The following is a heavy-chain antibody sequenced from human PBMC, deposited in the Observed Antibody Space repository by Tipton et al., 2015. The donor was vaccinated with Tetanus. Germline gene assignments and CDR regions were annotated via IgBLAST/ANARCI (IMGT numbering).Heavy chain of an antibody. CDR3: AKEGSEWLSSRLSYYYYMDV. CDR2: ISSSSRNI. Sequence: SLRLSCAASGFTLSRYTLNWVRQAPGKGLEWVSSISSSSRNIYYADSVKGRFTISRDNAKNSLYLQMISLRAEDTAVYSCAKEGSEWLSSRLSYYYYMDVWGKGTTVTVSS. D-gene: IGHD6-19*01. J-gene: IGHJ6*03. V-gene: IGHV3-21*01. CDR1: GFTLSRYT.